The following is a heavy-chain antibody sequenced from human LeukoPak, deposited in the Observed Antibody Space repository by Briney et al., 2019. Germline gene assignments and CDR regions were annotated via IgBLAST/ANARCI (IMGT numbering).Heavy chain of an antibody. V-gene: IGHV3-23*01. CDR2: LGRSGENR. CDR3: VKDRRCETCMPMDA. J-gene: IGHJ6*02. D-gene: IGHD2-2*01. CDR1: GFTFTDYS. Sequence: PGGSLRLSCAASGFTFTDYSMSWVRQAPGKGLEWVSGLGRSGENRYYATSVRGRFSISRDKSKDTVYLQMNSLRAEDTAIYYCVKDRRCETCMPMDAWGQGNTVTVSS.